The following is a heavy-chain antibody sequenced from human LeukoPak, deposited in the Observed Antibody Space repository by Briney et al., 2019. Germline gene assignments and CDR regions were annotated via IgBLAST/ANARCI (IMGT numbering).Heavy chain of an antibody. V-gene: IGHV4-39*07. CDR2: IYYSGST. D-gene: IGHD6-19*01. CDR1: GGSISSSSYY. CDR3: ATGYSSGSYNWFDP. J-gene: IGHJ5*02. Sequence: SETLSLTCTVSGGSISSSSYYWGWIRQPPGKGLEWIGSIYYSGSTYYNPSLKSRVTISVDTSKNQFSLKLSSVTAADTAVYYCATGYSSGSYNWFDPWGQGTLVTVSS.